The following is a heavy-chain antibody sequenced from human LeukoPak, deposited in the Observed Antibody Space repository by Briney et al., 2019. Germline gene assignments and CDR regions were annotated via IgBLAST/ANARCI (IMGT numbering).Heavy chain of an antibody. Sequence: GASVKVSCKASGYTFTSYGISWVRQAPGQGLEWMGWISAYNGNTNYAQKLQGRVTVITDTSTSTDYMELRSLRSDDTAVYYCARGDHASVATMLQHWGQGTLVTVSS. CDR1: GYTFTSYG. D-gene: IGHD5-12*01. J-gene: IGHJ1*01. CDR2: ISAYNGNT. V-gene: IGHV1-18*01. CDR3: ARGDHASVATMLQH.